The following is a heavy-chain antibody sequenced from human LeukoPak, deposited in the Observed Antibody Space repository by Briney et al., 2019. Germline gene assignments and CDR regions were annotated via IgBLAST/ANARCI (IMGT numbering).Heavy chain of an antibody. Sequence: PGGSLRLSCAASGFTFSGSAMHWVRQASGKGLEWVGRIRSKANSYATAYAASVKGRFTISRDDSKNTAYLQMNSLKTEDTAVYYCTRRVPTEKMDVWGKGTTVTVSS. CDR2: IRSKANSYAT. D-gene: IGHD4-11*01. CDR3: TRRVPTEKMDV. CDR1: GFTFSGSA. V-gene: IGHV3-73*01. J-gene: IGHJ6*04.